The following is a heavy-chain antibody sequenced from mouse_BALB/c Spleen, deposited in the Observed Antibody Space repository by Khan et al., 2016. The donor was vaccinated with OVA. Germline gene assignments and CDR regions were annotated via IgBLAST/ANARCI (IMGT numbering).Heavy chain of an antibody. CDR2: IYPGNSDT. CDR3: ARGGYSAFAY. D-gene: IGHD2-12*01. J-gene: IGHJ3*01. CDR1: GYSFTSYL. V-gene: IGHV1-5*01. Sequence: ARLQQSGTVLARPGASVKMSCKASGYSFTSYLIHWVKQRPGQGLEWIGDIYPGNSDTTYNQKFKDKAKLTAGTSANTAYMELSSLTNEDSAVYYGARGGYSAFAYWGQGTLVTVSA.